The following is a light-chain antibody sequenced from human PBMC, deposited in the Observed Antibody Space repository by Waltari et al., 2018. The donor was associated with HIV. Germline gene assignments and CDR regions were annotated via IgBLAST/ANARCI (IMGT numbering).Light chain of an antibody. CDR2: GVN. J-gene: IGLJ2*01. CDR3: SSYAGSNNVV. CDR1: SSDVGGYNS. Sequence: QSALTQPPSASGSPGQSVTISCTGTSSDVGGYNSVSWSQQHPGKAPNLMIYGVNKRPSGVPDRFSGSKAGNTASLTVSGLQAEDEAEYYCSSYAGSNNVVFGGGTKLTVL. V-gene: IGLV2-8*01.